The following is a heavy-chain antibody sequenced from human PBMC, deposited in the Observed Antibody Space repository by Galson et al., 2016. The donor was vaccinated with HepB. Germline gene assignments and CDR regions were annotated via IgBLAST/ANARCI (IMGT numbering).Heavy chain of an antibody. V-gene: IGHV3-21*01. J-gene: IGHJ3*01. Sequence: SLRLSCAASGFTFSRYTLNWVRRAPGKGLEWVSSISPSSTYIYYSDSMKGRFTISRDNAKKSLYLQMSSLRADDTALYYCARESSGYDYDFDLWGPGTMVTVSS. CDR3: ARESSGYDYDFDL. CDR1: GFTFSRYT. D-gene: IGHD5-12*01. CDR2: ISPSSTYI.